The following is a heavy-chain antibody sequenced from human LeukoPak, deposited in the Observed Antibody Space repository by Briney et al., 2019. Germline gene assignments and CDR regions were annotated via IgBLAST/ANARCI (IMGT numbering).Heavy chain of an antibody. CDR2: IYYSGST. Sequence: PSETLSLTCAVYAGSYSGYYWSWIRQPPGKGLEWIGYIYYSGSTNYNPSLKSRVTISVDTSKNQFSLKLSSVTAADTAVYYCARDPARGSYYSHYFDYWGQGTLVTVSS. CDR1: AGSYSGYY. D-gene: IGHD1-26*01. V-gene: IGHV4-59*01. J-gene: IGHJ4*02. CDR3: ARDPARGSYYSHYFDY.